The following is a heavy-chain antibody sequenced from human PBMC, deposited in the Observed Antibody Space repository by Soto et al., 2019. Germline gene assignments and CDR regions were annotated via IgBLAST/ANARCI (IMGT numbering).Heavy chain of an antibody. V-gene: IGHV4-34*01. CDR1: GGSFSGYY. CDR2: INHSGST. Sequence: SETLSLTCAVYGGSFSGYYWSWIRQPPGKGLEWIGEINHSGSTNYNPSLKSRVTISVDTSKNQFSLKLSSVTAADTAVYYCARGWKVRGVKYYYYYYGMDVWGQGTTVTVSS. D-gene: IGHD3-10*01. J-gene: IGHJ6*02. CDR3: ARGWKVRGVKYYYYYYGMDV.